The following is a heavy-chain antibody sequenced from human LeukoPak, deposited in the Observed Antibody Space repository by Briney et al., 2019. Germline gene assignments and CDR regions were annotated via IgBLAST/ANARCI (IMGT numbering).Heavy chain of an antibody. V-gene: IGHV3-7*01. CDR2: INQDGSEM. J-gene: IGHJ4*02. CDR1: GFTLSGHW. Sequence: GGSLRLSCAASGFTLSGHWMSWVRQAPGKGLEWVANINQDGSEMYYVDSVKGRFTISRDNAKNSMYLQMNSLRAEDTAVYYCARWEIRGTAHQLDYWGQGTLVTVSS. D-gene: IGHD1-7*01. CDR3: ARWEIRGTAHQLDY.